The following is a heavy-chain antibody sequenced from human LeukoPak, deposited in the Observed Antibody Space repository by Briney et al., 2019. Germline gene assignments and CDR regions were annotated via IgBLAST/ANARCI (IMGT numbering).Heavy chain of an antibody. CDR1: AGTFNTYA. CDR3: AGDPPGTPVGFDV. D-gene: IGHD3-10*01. CDR2: ITPLSATP. J-gene: IGHJ3*01. V-gene: IGHV1-69*06. Sequence: ASVNVSCKASAGTFNTYAISWVRQAPGQGLEWMGRITPLSATPSQSQWIQGRVTITADISTNTVFLDLSSLRSEDTALYFCAGDPPGTPVGFDVWGQGTMVPVSS.